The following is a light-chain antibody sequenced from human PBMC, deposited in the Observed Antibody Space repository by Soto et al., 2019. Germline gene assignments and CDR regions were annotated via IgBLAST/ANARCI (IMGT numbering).Light chain of an antibody. CDR2: GAS. J-gene: IGKJ1*01. Sequence: EIVLTQSPGTLSLSPGERANLSCRASQSVSSSYLAWYQQKPGQAPRLLIYGASSRATGIPDRFSGSGSGTDFTLTISRLEPEDFAVYYCQDYGSSRTFGQGTKVDIK. V-gene: IGKV3-20*01. CDR3: QDYGSSRT. CDR1: QSVSSSY.